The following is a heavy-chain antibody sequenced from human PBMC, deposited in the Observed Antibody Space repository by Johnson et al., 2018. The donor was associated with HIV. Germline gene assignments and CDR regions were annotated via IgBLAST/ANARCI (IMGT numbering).Heavy chain of an antibody. Sequence: EVQLVESGGGVVRPGGSLRVSCAASGFTFDDYGMSWVRQAPGKGLEWVSGINWNGGSTGYADSVKGRFTISRDNAKNSLYLQMKSLRQEDTAVYYWARDPAYSSTWEGAFDIWGQGTKVTVSS. CDR3: ARDPAYSSTWEGAFDI. CDR2: INWNGGST. D-gene: IGHD6-19*01. V-gene: IGHV3-20*04. J-gene: IGHJ3*02. CDR1: GFTFDDYG.